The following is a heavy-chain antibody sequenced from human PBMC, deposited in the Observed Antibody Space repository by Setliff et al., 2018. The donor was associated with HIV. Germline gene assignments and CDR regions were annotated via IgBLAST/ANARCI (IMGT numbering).Heavy chain of an antibody. V-gene: IGHV1-69*05. D-gene: IGHD2-15*01. CDR1: GGTFSSYA. J-gene: IGHJ4*02. CDR3: ARNALDCSGSTCYAGDVYFDY. Sequence: ASVKVSCKASGGTFSSYAISWVRRAPGQGLEWMGGIIPISGTVNYAQKFWGRVTITTHESTSTAYMELSSLRSEDTAVYYCARNALDCSGSTCYAGDVYFDYWGQGILVTVSS. CDR2: IIPISGTV.